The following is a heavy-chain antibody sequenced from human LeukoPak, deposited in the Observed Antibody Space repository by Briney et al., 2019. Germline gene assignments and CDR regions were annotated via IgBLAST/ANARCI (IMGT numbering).Heavy chain of an antibody. CDR2: ISGSGGST. CDR1: GFTFSSYG. J-gene: IGHJ4*02. CDR3: AKDRGRLLGVSYFDY. Sequence: SGGTLRLSCAASGFTFSSYGMSWVRQAPGKGLEWVSAISGSGGSTYYADSVKGRFTISRDNSKNTLYLQMNSLRAEDTAVYYCAKDRGRLLGVSYFDYWGQGTLVTVSS. V-gene: IGHV3-23*01. D-gene: IGHD3-10*01.